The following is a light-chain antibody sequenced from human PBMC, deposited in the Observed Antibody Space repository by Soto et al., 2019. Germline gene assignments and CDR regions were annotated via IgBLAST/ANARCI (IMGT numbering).Light chain of an antibody. CDR3: QQYNNWPALT. Sequence: EIVMTQSPATLSVSPGERATLSCRASQSVSSNLAWYQQKPGQAPRLLIYGASTRATGIPARFSASRSGTEFTLTTSSLPSEDVAVYYCQQYNNWPALTFGGGTKVEIK. J-gene: IGKJ4*01. CDR1: QSVSSN. V-gene: IGKV3-15*01. CDR2: GAS.